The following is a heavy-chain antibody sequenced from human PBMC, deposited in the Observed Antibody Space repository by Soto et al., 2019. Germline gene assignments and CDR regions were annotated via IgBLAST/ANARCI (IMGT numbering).Heavy chain of an antibody. D-gene: IGHD3-22*01. CDR2: IWYDGSNK. CDR3: ARDRSHYYDSSGYYSPYY. V-gene: IGHV3-33*01. Sequence: GGSLRLSCAASGFTFSSYGMHWVRQAPGKGLEWVAVIWYDGSNKYYADSVKGRFTISRDNSKNTLYLQMNSLRAEDTAMYYCARDRSHYYDSSGYYSPYYWGQGTLVTVSS. CDR1: GFTFSSYG. J-gene: IGHJ4*02.